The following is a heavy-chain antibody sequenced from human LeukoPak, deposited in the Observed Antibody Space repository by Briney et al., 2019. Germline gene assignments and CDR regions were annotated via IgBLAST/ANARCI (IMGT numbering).Heavy chain of an antibody. D-gene: IGHD5-18*01. J-gene: IGHJ5*02. CDR3: ARDSGYYAANWFDP. V-gene: IGHV4-39*07. CDR1: GGSISSGSYY. Sequence: PSETLSLTCTVSGGSISSGSYYWSWIRQPAGKGLEWIGSIYYSGSTYYNPSLKSRVTISVDTSKNQFSLKLSSVTAADTAVYYCARDSGYYAANWFDPWGQGTLVTVSS. CDR2: IYYSGST.